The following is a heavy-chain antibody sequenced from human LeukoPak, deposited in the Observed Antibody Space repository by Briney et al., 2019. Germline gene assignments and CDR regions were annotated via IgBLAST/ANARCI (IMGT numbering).Heavy chain of an antibody. D-gene: IGHD6-13*01. J-gene: IGHJ4*02. CDR3: ARRGSSWYGIDY. V-gene: IGHV4-38-2*02. CDR1: GYSISSGYY. Sequence: SETLSLTCTVSGYSISSGYYWGWIRQPPGKGLEWIGEINHSGSTNYNPSLKSRVTISVDTSKNQFSLKLSSVTAADTAVYYCARRGSSWYGIDYWGQGTLVTVSS. CDR2: INHSGST.